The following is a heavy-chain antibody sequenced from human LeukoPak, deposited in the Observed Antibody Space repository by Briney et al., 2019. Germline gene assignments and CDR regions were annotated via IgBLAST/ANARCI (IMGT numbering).Heavy chain of an antibody. V-gene: IGHV3-66*01. J-gene: IGHJ5*02. D-gene: IGHD6-6*01. CDR3: AKDATETYSSSSGNWFDP. CDR2: VYSGGST. Sequence: GGSLRLSCAASGFTVSSNYMSWVRQAPGKGLEWVSVVYSGGSTYYADSVKGRFAISRDNSKNTLYLQMNSLRAEDTAVYYCAKDATETYSSSSGNWFDPWGQGTLVTVSS. CDR1: GFTVSSNY.